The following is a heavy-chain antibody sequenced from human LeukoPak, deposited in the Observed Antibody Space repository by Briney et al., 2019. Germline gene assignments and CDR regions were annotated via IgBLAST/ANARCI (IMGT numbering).Heavy chain of an antibody. Sequence: ASVKVSCKASGYTSTGYYMHWVRQAPGQGLEWMGWINPNSGGTNYAQKFQGRVTMTRDTSISAAYMELSRLRSDDTAVYYCARDLGTYYYDFDYWGQGTLVTVSS. J-gene: IGHJ4*02. CDR1: GYTSTGYY. CDR3: ARDLGTYYYDFDY. V-gene: IGHV1-2*02. CDR2: INPNSGGT. D-gene: IGHD3-10*01.